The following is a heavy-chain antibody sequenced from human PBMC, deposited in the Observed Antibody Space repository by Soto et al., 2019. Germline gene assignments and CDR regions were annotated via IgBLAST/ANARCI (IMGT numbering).Heavy chain of an antibody. D-gene: IGHD4-4*01. CDR1: GFTFRTYA. J-gene: IGHJ4*02. CDR3: AKSDYSNYWVDY. CDR2: ISGSSGST. Sequence: HPGGSLRLSCAASGFTFRTYAMSWVRQAPGKGLEWVSDISGSSGSTYYAESVKGRFTISRDNSKNTLYLQMNGLRAEDTAVYYCAKSDYSNYWVDYWGQGTLVTVSS. V-gene: IGHV3-23*01.